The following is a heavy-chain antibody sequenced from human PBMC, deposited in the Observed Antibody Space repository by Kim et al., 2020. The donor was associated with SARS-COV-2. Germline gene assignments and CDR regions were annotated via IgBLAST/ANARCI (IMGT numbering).Heavy chain of an antibody. CDR1: GFTFSSYG. J-gene: IGHJ3*02. CDR2: ISFDGSNK. CDR3: AKAFPCGSYPAAFDI. D-gene: IGHD1-26*01. V-gene: IGHV3-30*18. Sequence: GGSLRLSCAASGFTFSSYGMHWVRQAPGKGLEWVAVISFDGSNKDYADSVKGRFTISRDNSKNTLYLQMNSLRAEDTAVYYCAKAFPCGSYPAAFDICGQEGMVTVSS.